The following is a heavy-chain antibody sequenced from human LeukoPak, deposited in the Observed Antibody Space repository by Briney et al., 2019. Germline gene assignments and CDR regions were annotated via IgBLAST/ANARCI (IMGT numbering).Heavy chain of an antibody. Sequence: GESLKISCKGSGFGFSGYWFGWVRQMPGKGLEWMGIIYPGDSGTRYSPSFQGQVTISADKSISTAYLQWSSLKASDTAMYYCALSSGSYFRYWGQGTLVTVSS. CDR2: IYPGDSGT. D-gene: IGHD1-26*01. CDR3: ALSSGSYFRY. J-gene: IGHJ4*02. CDR1: GFGFSGYW. V-gene: IGHV5-51*01.